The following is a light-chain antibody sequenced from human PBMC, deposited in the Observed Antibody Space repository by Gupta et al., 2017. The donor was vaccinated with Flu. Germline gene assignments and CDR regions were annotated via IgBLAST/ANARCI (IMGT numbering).Light chain of an antibody. CDR2: DVS. Sequence: TSSDVGGYIYVSCYQQHPRKAPMLIIYDVSKRPSGVPDRFSVSKSGNAASLTVSVLQAEDEADYYCSSDAGSNKGVFGTGTKVTVL. J-gene: IGLJ1*01. CDR1: SSDVGGYIY. CDR3: SSDAGSNKGV. V-gene: IGLV2-8*01.